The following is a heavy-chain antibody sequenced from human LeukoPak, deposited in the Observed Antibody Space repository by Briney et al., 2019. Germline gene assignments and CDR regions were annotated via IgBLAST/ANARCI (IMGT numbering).Heavy chain of an antibody. V-gene: IGHV4-4*02. D-gene: IGHD2/OR15-2a*01. CDR2: ISHDGTT. CDR1: GGPIDITNY. CDR3: TRENRPFCPFAY. J-gene: IGHJ4*02. Sequence: SETLSLTCGVSGGPIDITNYWSWVRQAPGKGLKWIGEISHDGTTNYNPSLRSRVAMSLDRANNQFSLTLTSVTAADTAVYYCTRENRPFCPFAYWGQGVLVTVSS.